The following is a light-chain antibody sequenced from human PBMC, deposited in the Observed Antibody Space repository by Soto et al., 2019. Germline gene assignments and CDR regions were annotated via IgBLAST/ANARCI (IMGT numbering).Light chain of an antibody. CDR1: QSVSSK. CDR2: GAS. V-gene: IGKV3-15*01. J-gene: IGKJ4*01. Sequence: ERVMTQSPATLSGSPGEGATRSCRASQSVSSKLAWYQQKPGQSPRLLIYGASIRATGIPARFSGSASGTEFTLTISSLQSEDFAVYYCQQYNNWPLTFGGGTKVDIK. CDR3: QQYNNWPLT.